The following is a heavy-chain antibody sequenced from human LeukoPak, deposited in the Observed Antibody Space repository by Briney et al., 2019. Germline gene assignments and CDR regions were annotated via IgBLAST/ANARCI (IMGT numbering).Heavy chain of an antibody. CDR3: AKGTPAPIVVVTEGALVFDY. J-gene: IGHJ4*02. V-gene: IGHV3-23*01. CDR2: ISGSGGST. CDR1: GFTFSSYA. Sequence: QPGGSLRLSCAASGFTFSSYAMSWVRQAPGKGLEWVSAISGSGGSTYYADSVKGRFTISRDNSKNTLYLQMNSLRAEDTAVYYCAKGTPAPIVVVTEGALVFDYWGQGTLVTVSS. D-gene: IGHD2-21*02.